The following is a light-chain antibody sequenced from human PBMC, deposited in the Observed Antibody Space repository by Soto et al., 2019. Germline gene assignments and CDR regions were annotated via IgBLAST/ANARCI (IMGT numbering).Light chain of an antibody. V-gene: IGLV3-1*01. CDR3: QAWDSSTSHVV. Sequence: SYELTQPPSVSVSPGQTASIPGAGDKLGDEDACWYQQKPGQSPVLVIYQDSKRPAGIPERFSGSNSGNTATLTISGTLSMDEADYYSQAWDSSTSHVVFGGGTKLTVL. CDR2: QDS. J-gene: IGLJ2*01. CDR1: KLGDED.